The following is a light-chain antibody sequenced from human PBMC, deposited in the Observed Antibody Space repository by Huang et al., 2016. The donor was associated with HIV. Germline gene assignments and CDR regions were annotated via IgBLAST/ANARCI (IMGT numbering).Light chain of an antibody. CDR1: QSVSSY. V-gene: IGKV3-11*01. CDR2: DAS. J-gene: IGKJ4*01. CDR3: QQRSNWPPAT. Sequence: EIVLTQSPATLSLSPGESATLSCRASQSVSSYLAWYQHKPGQAPRLLIYDASKRATDIPARFSGSGSGTDFTLTISSLEPEDFAVYYCQQRSNWPPATFGGGTKVEIK.